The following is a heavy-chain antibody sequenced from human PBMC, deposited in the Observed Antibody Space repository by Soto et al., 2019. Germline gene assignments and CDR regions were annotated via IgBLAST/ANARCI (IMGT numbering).Heavy chain of an antibody. CDR2: MNPNSGNT. V-gene: IGHV1-8*01. Sequence: GASVKVSCKASECTFMNYDISWVRQATGQGLEWMGWMNPNSGNTGYALKFQGRVTMTRNTSIYTVYMELSSLASDDTAVYYCVIMASSGKLNWFDPWGQGTLVTVSS. CDR3: VIMASSGKLNWFDP. J-gene: IGHJ5*02. D-gene: IGHD1-1*01. CDR1: ECTFMNYD.